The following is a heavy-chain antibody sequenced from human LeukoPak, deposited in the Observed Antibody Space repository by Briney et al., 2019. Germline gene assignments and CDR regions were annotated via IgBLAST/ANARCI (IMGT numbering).Heavy chain of an antibody. CDR3: ARETDIAVAANYFDY. J-gene: IGHJ4*02. CDR1: GYTFTNYY. CDR2: INPSGGGT. Sequence: ASVKVSCKASGYTFTNYYMHWVRQAPGQGLEWMGIINPSGGGTTYAQKFQGRFTMTIDTSTSTVYMVLSSLRSADAALYYCARETDIAVAANYFDYWGQGTLVTVSS. D-gene: IGHD6-19*01. V-gene: IGHV1-46*01.